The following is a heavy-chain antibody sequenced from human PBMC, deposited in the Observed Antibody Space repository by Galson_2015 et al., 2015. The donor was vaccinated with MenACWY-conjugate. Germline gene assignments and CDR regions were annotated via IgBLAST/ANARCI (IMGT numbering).Heavy chain of an antibody. J-gene: IGHJ3*02. CDR1: GYTFTSYG. CDR3: ARGSYYDSSGHPPFGPGDAFDI. Sequence: QSGAEVKKPGASVKVSCKASGYTFTSYGISWVRQAPGQGLEWMGRISAYNGNTNYAQKLQGRVTMTTDTSTSTAYMELRSLRSDDTAVYYCARGSYYDSSGHPPFGPGDAFDIWGQGTMVTVSS. V-gene: IGHV1-18*01. D-gene: IGHD3-22*01. CDR2: ISAYNGNT.